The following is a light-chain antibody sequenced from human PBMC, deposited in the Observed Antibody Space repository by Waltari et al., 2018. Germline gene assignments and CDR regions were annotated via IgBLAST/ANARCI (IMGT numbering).Light chain of an antibody. CDR3: QQYIDWPPGT. J-gene: IGKJ1*01. V-gene: IGKV3-15*01. Sequence: IVMTQSPASLSVSPGARATLSCKTSQSISTNLAGYQQKPGQAPRLLIYAASTRATGFAARFSGSGSGTEFTLTISSLQSEDFAIYYCQQYIDWPPGTFGQGTRVEIK. CDR2: AAS. CDR1: QSISTN.